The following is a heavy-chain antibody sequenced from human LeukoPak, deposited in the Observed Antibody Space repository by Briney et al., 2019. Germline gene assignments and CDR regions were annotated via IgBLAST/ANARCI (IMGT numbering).Heavy chain of an antibody. D-gene: IGHD2/OR15-2a*01. Sequence: GGSLRLSCADSGFTLSSYAMSWVRQAPGKGLEWVSAISGSGGSTYYADSVKGRFTISRDNSKNTLYLQMNSLRAEDTAVYYCAKVLGFPNWFDPWGQGTLVTVSS. CDR2: ISGSGGST. CDR3: AKVLGFPNWFDP. V-gene: IGHV3-23*01. J-gene: IGHJ5*02. CDR1: GFTLSSYA.